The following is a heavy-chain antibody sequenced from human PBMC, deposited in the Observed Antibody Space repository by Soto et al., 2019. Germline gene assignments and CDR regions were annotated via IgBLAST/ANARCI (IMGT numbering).Heavy chain of an antibody. CDR3: AKDLYFDWLSQRPFEY. D-gene: IGHD3-9*01. CDR1: GFTFSSYA. CDR2: ISGSGGST. V-gene: IGHV3-23*01. Sequence: GGSLRLSCAASGFTFSSYAMSWVRQAPGKGLEWVSAISGSGGSTYYADSVKGRFTISRDNSKNTLYLQMNSLRAEDTAVYYCAKDLYFDWLSQRPFEYWGQGTLVTVSS. J-gene: IGHJ4*02.